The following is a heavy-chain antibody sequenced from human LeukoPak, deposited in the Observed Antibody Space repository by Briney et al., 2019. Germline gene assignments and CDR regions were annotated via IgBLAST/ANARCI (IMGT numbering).Heavy chain of an antibody. V-gene: IGHV3-30-3*01. J-gene: IGHJ4*02. CDR2: ISYGVANK. Sequence: GGSLRLSCAASGFTFSSYAMHWVRQAPGKGLEWVAVISYGVANKYYADSVKGRLTISRDNSNNTLYLQMNTLRPEDTAVYYCARRPAQYFDSWGQGTLVTVSS. CDR1: GFTFSSYA. CDR3: ARRPAQYFDS.